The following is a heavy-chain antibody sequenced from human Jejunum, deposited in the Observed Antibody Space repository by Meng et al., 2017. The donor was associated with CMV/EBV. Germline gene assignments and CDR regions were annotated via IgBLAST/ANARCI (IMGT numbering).Heavy chain of an antibody. D-gene: IGHD3-3*01. CDR1: SDW. CDR2: IDSDESNT. V-gene: IGHV3-74*01. J-gene: IGHJ4*02. Sequence: SDWMHWVRKAPGKGLAWVARIDSDESNTSDESKARYADSAKGRFTISRDNAKNTLYLQMNSLRVDDTAVYYCARDLTISGVAPGYWGQGTLVTVSS. CDR3: ARDLTISGVAPGY.